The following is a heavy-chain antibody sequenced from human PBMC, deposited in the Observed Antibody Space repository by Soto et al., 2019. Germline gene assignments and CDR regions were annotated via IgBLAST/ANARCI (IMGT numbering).Heavy chain of an antibody. D-gene: IGHD2-15*01. Sequence: QVQLQESGPGLVKPSQTLSLTCTVSGGSISSGGYYWSWIRQHPGKGLEWIGYIYYSGSTYYNPSLKSRVTIXVDXXXXXXXXXXXXXXXXXXXXXXCARAGRDIVVVVPPPCNWFDPWGQGTLVTVSS. CDR1: GGSISSGGYY. CDR2: IYYSGST. CDR3: CARAGRDIVVVVPPPCNWFDP. J-gene: IGHJ5*02. V-gene: IGHV4-31*03.